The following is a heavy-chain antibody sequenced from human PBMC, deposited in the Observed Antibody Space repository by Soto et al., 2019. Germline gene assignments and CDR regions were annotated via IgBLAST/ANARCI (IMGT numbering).Heavy chain of an antibody. V-gene: IGHV3-21*01. CDR1: GFTFSTYS. Sequence: GSLLLACVRPGFTFSTYSINWVRQAPGKGLEWVSSISSRSDIYYADSVKGRFTISRDNAKNSVSLQMNSLRAEDTAVYYCAREYTAWPLAYGLDVWGQGTTVTVSS. D-gene: IGHD2-2*02. CDR3: AREYTAWPLAYGLDV. J-gene: IGHJ6*02. CDR2: ISSRSDI.